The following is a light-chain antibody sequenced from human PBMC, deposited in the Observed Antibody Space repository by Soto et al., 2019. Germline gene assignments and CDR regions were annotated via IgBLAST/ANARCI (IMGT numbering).Light chain of an antibody. V-gene: IGKV1-5*03. CDR2: KAS. CDR3: QQCNSYPYT. J-gene: IGKJ2*01. Sequence: DMQMTQSPSTLSASVGDRVTITCRASQSISSWLAWYQQKPGKAPKLLIYKASSLESGVPSRFSGSGSGIEFTLTISSLQPDDFATYYCQQCNSYPYTFGQGTKLEIK. CDR1: QSISSW.